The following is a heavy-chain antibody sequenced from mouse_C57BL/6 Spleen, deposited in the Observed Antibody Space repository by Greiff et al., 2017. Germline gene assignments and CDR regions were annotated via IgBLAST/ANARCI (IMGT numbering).Heavy chain of an antibody. V-gene: IGHV1-61*01. CDR1: GYTFTSYW. D-gene: IGHD1-2*01. CDR2: IYPSDSET. CDR3: ARGDTTAHAMDY. J-gene: IGHJ4*01. Sequence: QVQLQQPGAELVRPGSSVKLSCKASGYTFTSYWLDWVKQRPGQGLEWIGNIYPSDSETHYNQKFKDKATLTVDKSSSTAYMQLSSLTSEDSAVYYCARGDTTAHAMDYWGQGTSVTVSS.